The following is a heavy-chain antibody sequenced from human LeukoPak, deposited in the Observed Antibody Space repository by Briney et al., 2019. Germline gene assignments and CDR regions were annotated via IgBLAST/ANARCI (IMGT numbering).Heavy chain of an antibody. Sequence: HPGGSQRLSCPASGFAFSSFAMGWVRQAPGKGLEWVSSISGSGDNTYYADSVEGRFTISRDNSKNPLYLQMNSLRAEDTALYYCARGRGGDYVPSRFDYWGQGTLVTVSS. J-gene: IGHJ4*02. CDR1: GFAFSSFA. D-gene: IGHD4-17*01. CDR3: ARGRGGDYVPSRFDY. CDR2: ISGSGDNT. V-gene: IGHV3-23*01.